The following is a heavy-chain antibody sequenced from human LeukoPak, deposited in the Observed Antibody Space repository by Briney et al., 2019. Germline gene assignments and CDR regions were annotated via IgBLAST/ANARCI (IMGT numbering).Heavy chain of an antibody. CDR2: ISYDGTYK. Sequence: GGSLRLSCAASGFTFSSYAMYWVRQAPGKGLEWVAFISYDGTYKYYADSVKGRFTISRDNSKNTLYLQMNSLRAADTAVYYCARDSMVRGDHWGQGTLVTVSS. J-gene: IGHJ4*02. V-gene: IGHV3-30-3*01. CDR3: ARDSMVRGDH. D-gene: IGHD3-10*01. CDR1: GFTFSSYA.